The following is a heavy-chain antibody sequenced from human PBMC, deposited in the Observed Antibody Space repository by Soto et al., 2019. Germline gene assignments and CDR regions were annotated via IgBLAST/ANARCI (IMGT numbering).Heavy chain of an antibody. J-gene: IGHJ4*02. CDR1: GGSISSSNW. D-gene: IGHD6-13*01. Sequence: SETLSLTCAVSGGSISSSNWWSWVRQPPGKGLEWIGEIYHSGSTNYNPSLKSRVTISVDKSKNQFSLKLSSVTAADTAVYYCARARGCIAEAGARFDYWGRGTLVTVSS. CDR3: ARARGCIAEAGARFDY. CDR2: IYHSGST. V-gene: IGHV4-4*02.